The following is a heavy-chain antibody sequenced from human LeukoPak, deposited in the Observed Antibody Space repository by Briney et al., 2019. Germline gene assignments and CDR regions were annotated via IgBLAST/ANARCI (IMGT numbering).Heavy chain of an antibody. V-gene: IGHV4-59*08. Sequence: PSETLSLTCAVYGGSFSGYYWSWIRQPPGKGLEWIGYIYYSGSTNYNPSLKSRVTISVDTSKNQFSLKLSSVTAADTAAYYCARLGSGSSYFDCWGQGTLVTVSS. D-gene: IGHD1-26*01. CDR1: GGSFSGYY. CDR2: IYYSGST. J-gene: IGHJ4*02. CDR3: ARLGSGSSYFDC.